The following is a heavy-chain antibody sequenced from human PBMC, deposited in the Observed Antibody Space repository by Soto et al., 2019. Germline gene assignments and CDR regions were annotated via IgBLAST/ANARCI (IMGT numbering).Heavy chain of an antibody. CDR2: ISYDGSNK. D-gene: IGHD6-19*01. V-gene: IGHV3-30*18. CDR3: AKDPNSSGWYGYYYYYYMDV. CDR1: GFTFSSYG. J-gene: IGHJ6*03. Sequence: QVQLVESGGGVVQPGRSQRLSCAASGFTFSSYGIHWVRQAPGKGLERVAVISYDGSNKYYADSVKGRFTISRDNSKNTLYLQMNSLRAEDTAVYYCAKDPNSSGWYGYYYYYYMDVWGKGTTVTVSS.